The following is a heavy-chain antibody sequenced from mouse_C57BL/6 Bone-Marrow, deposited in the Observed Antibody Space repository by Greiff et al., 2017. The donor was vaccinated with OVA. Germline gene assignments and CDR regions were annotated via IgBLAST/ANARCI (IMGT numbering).Heavy chain of an antibody. D-gene: IGHD1-1*01. CDR1: GYTFTSYG. CDR2: IYPRSGNT. CDR3: ARGYYYGSRYGYDFDY. J-gene: IGHJ2*01. Sequence: VQLQQSGAELARPGASVKLSCKASGYTFTSYGISWVKQRTGQGLEWIGEIYPRSGNTYYNEKFKGKATLTADKSSSTAYMELRSLTSEDSAVYFCARGYYYGSRYGYDFDYWGQGTTLTVSS. V-gene: IGHV1-81*01.